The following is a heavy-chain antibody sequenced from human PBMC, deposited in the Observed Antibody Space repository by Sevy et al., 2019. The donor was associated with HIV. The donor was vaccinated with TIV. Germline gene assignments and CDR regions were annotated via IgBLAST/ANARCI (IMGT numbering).Heavy chain of an antibody. CDR1: GFTVSSTF. Sequence: GGSLRLSCAASGFTVSSTFMSWVRQAPGKGLEWVSVIYSGGGTYYADSVKGRFTISRDSSKNTLIFQMNSLRADDTAVYYCARGVPKYYFDYWGQGTLVTVSS. CDR2: IYSGGGT. D-gene: IGHD3-10*02. V-gene: IGHV3-53*01. J-gene: IGHJ4*02. CDR3: ARGVPKYYFDY.